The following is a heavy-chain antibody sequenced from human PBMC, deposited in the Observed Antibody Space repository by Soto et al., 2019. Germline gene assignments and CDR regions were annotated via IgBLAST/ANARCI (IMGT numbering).Heavy chain of an antibody. V-gene: IGHV3-53*04. D-gene: IGHD3-9*01. CDR2: IYSGGST. Sequence: GKGLEWVSVIYSGGSTYYADSVKGRFTISRHNSKNTLYLQMNSLRAEDTAVYYCARFLSAEDGIRDSFPVSAFLLNRSTDL. CDR3: ARFLSAEDGIRDSFPVSAFLLNRSTDL. J-gene: IGHJ2*01.